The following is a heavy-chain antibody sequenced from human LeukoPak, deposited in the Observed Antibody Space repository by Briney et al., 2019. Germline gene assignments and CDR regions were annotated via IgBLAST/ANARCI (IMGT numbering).Heavy chain of an antibody. V-gene: IGHV4-34*01. CDR1: GGSFSGYY. CDR2: INHSGST. J-gene: IGHJ6*03. D-gene: IGHD3-10*01. Sequence: PSETLSLTCAVYGGSFSGYYWSWIRQPPGKGLEWIGEINHSGSTNYNPSLKSRVTISVDTSKNQFSLKLSSVTAADTAVYYCARHSAYYGSGSYYYYYYMDVWGKGTTVTISS. CDR3: ARHSAYYGSGSYYYYYYMDV.